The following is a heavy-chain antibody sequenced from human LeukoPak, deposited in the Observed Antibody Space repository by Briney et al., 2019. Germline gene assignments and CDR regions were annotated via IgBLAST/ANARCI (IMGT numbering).Heavy chain of an antibody. V-gene: IGHV3-23*01. J-gene: IGHJ4*02. CDR2: IPASGGST. CDR3: AKRWSTSDPYYFDY. CDR1: GFTFSSNV. D-gene: IGHD2-2*01. Sequence: GGSLRLSCAASGFTFSSNVMIWVRQAPGKGLEWVSSIPASGGSTYYADSVKGRFTISRDNSKNSLYLQMNSLRAEDTAVYYCAKRWSTSDPYYFDYWGQGTLVTVSS.